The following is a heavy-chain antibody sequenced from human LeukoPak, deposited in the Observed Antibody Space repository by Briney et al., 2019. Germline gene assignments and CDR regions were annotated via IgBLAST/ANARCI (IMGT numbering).Heavy chain of an antibody. CDR3: ARGRVGDYDRGYYYYYMDV. CDR2: INHSGST. V-gene: IGHV4-34*01. Sequence: PGGSLRLSCAASGFTFSSYSMNWVRQAPGKGLEWIGEINHSGSTNYNPSLKSRVTISVDTSKNQFSLKLSSVTAADTAVYYCARGRVGDYDRGYYYYYMDVWGKGTTVTVSS. J-gene: IGHJ6*03. D-gene: IGHD4-17*01. CDR1: GFTFSSYS.